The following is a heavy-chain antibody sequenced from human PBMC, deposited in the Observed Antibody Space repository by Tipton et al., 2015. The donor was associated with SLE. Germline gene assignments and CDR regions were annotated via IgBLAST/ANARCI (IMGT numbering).Heavy chain of an antibody. CDR2: ITHSGGT. V-gene: IGHV4-34*01. D-gene: IGHD3-10*01. Sequence: TLSLTCTLYGGSFSGYHWSWIRQPPGKGLEWIGEITHSGGTNYNPSLKSRVTISVDTSKTQLSLKLSSVTAADTAVYYCARGSSGSYFGFDFWGQGTLVTVSS. CDR3: ARGSSGSYFGFDF. CDR1: GGSFSGYH. J-gene: IGHJ4*02.